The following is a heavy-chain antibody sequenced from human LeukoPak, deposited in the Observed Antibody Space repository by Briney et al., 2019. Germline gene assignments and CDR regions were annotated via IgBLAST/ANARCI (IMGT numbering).Heavy chain of an antibody. CDR3: AKGLVVPAAMSSYFDY. D-gene: IGHD2-2*01. CDR1: GFTFSSYA. J-gene: IGHJ4*02. CDR2: ISGSGGST. V-gene: IGHV3-23*01. Sequence: GGSLRLSCAASGFTFSSYAMSWVRQAPGKGLESVSAISGSGGSTYYADSVKGRFTISRDNSKNTLYLQVNSLRAEDTAVYYCAKGLVVPAAMSSYFDYWGQGTLVTVSS.